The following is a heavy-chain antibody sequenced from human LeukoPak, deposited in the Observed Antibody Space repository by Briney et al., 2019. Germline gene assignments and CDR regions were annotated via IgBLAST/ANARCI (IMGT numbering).Heavy chain of an antibody. CDR2: IYYSGST. CDR3: AKGTEQQLLIY. J-gene: IGHJ4*02. Sequence: SEILSLTCTVSGGSISSGGYYWSWIRQHPGKGLEWIGYIYYSGSTYYNPSLKSRVTISVDTSKNQFSLKLSSVTAADTAVYYCAKGTEQQLLIYWGQGTLVTVSS. CDR1: GGSISSGGYY. D-gene: IGHD6-13*01. V-gene: IGHV4-31*03.